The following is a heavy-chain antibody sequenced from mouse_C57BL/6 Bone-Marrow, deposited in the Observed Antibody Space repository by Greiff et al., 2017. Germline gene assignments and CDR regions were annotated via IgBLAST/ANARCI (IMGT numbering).Heavy chain of an antibody. D-gene: IGHD1-1*02. CDR2: IDPANGDT. Sequence: VQLQQSGAELVRPGASVKLSCTASGFTIKDDYMHWVKQRPEQGLEWIGWIDPANGDTEYASKFQGKATITADTSSNTAYLQLSSLTSEDTAVYYCTALCYYGGGADYFDYWDQGTAPTVSA. V-gene: IGHV14-4*01. CDR1: GFTIKDDY. CDR3: TALCYYGGGADYFDY. J-gene: IGHJ2*01.